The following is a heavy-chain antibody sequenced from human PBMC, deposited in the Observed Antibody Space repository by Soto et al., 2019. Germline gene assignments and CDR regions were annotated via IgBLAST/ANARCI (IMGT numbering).Heavy chain of an antibody. D-gene: IGHD2-15*01. CDR3: ARDGFSGVSRLPAA. V-gene: IGHV4-31*03. CDR1: GGSISSGTHL. Sequence: VTSPVLGGSISSGTHLWRWIRTKPGQGLEWIGYIYHSGSTYYNPSLKTRVTISLDTSKNQFSLKLNSVTAADSAVVFCARDGFSGVSRLPAAWRQGSL. CDR2: IYHSGST. J-gene: IGHJ5*02.